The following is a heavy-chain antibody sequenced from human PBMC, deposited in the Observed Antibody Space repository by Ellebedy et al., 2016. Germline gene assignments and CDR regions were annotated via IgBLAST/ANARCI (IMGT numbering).Heavy chain of an antibody. CDR3: ARVGHGSGSRDV. CDR1: GFTFSSYA. D-gene: IGHD3-10*01. J-gene: IGHJ6*02. CDR2: ISGSGGST. Sequence: GGSLRLSXAASGFTFSSYAMSWVRQAPGKGLEWVSAISGSGGSTYYADSVKGRFTISRDNSKNTLYLQMNSLRAEDTAVYYCARVGHGSGSRDVWGQGTTVTVSS. V-gene: IGHV3-23*01.